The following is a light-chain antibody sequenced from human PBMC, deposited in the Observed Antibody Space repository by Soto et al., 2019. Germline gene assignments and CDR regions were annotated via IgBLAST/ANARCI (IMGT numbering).Light chain of an antibody. CDR1: NSNIGNNF. J-gene: IGLJ1*01. CDR3: GTWDSSLSAGV. Sequence: QSVLTQPPSVSAAPGQKVTISCSGSNSNIGNNFVSWYQQLPGTAPRLIIYDNNKRPSGIPDRFSGSKSGTSATLGIAGLQTGDEADYYCGTWDSSLSAGVLGTGTKVTVL. CDR2: DNN. V-gene: IGLV1-51*01.